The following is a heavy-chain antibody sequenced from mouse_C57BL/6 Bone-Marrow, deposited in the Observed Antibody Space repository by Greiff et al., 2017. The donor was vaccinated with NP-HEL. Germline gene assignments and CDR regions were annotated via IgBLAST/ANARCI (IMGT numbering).Heavy chain of an antibody. J-gene: IGHJ1*03. CDR2: ISSGGSYT. Sequence: EVQGVESGGDLVKPGGSLKLSCAASGFPFSSYGMSWVRQTPDKRLEWVATISSGGSYTYYPDSVKGRFTISRDNAKHTLYLQMSSLQSEDTAMYYCARRVGSGTPDWYFGVWGTGTTVTVSS. D-gene: IGHD1-1*02. CDR1: GFPFSSYG. V-gene: IGHV5-6*01. CDR3: ARRVGSGTPDWYFGV.